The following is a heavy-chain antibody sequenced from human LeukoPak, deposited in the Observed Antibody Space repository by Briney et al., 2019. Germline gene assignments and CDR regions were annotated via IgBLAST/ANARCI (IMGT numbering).Heavy chain of an antibody. Sequence: SVKVSCKASGGTFSSYTISWVRQAPGQGLEWMGRIIPILGIANYAQKFQGRVTITADKSTSTAYMELSSLRSEDTAVYYCARVGYGYCRSTSCYKDYMDVGGRGTTVTVSS. CDR3: ARVGYGYCRSTSCYKDYMDV. D-gene: IGHD2-2*02. CDR2: IIPILGIA. CDR1: GGTFSSYT. V-gene: IGHV1-69*02. J-gene: IGHJ6*03.